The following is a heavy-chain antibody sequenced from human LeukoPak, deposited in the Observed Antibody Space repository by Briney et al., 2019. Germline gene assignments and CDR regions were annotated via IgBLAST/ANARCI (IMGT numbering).Heavy chain of an antibody. CDR2: IYTSGAT. D-gene: IGHD2-2*01. Sequence: PSQTLSLTCTVSGGSISTENYYWSWIRQPAGKGLEWIGRIYTSGATNYNPSLKSRITISVDTSKNQFSLRLSSVTAADTAMYYCSRFTGYCSGISCYPNAFDIWGQGTTVTVSS. V-gene: IGHV4-61*02. CDR1: GGSISTENYY. CDR3: SRFTGYCSGISCYPNAFDI. J-gene: IGHJ3*02.